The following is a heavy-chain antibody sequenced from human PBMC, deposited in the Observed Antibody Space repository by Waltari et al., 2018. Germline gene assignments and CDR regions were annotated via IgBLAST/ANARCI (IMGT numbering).Heavy chain of an antibody. CDR3: ITDEVSIVVVPAAYGA. Sequence: EVQLVESGGGLVKPGGSLRLSCAASGFTFSNAWMSWVRQAPGKGLEWVGRIKSKTDGGTTDYAAPVKGRFTISRDDSKNTLYLQMNSLKTEDTAVYYCITDEVSIVVVPAAYGAWGQGTLVTVSS. CDR2: IKSKTDGGTT. D-gene: IGHD2-2*01. CDR1: GFTFSNAW. J-gene: IGHJ4*02. V-gene: IGHV3-15*01.